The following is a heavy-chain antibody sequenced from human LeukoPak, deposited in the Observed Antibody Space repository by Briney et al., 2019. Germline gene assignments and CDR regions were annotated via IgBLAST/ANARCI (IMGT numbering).Heavy chain of an antibody. D-gene: IGHD4-11*01. J-gene: IGHJ5*02. V-gene: IGHV3-23*01. CDR2: ISGSGGST. CDR1: GFTFSSYA. CDR3: AKDLDRTVNNWFDP. Sequence: GGSLRLSCAASGFTFSSYAMSWVRQAPGKRLEWVSAISGSGGSTYYADSVKGRFTISRDNSKNTLYLQMNSLRAEDTAVYYCAKDLDRTVNNWFDPWGQGTLVTVSS.